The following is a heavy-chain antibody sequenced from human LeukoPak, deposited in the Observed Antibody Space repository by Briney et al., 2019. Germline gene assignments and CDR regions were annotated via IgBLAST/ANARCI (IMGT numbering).Heavy chain of an antibody. CDR2: ISGDGGST. CDR3: AKDAPGGRWGFDY. V-gene: IGHV3-43*02. CDR1: GFTFYEST. J-gene: IGHJ4*02. Sequence: GGSLRLSCAASGFTFYESTVRWVRQAPGKGLEWVSLISGDGGSTYYADSVKGRFTISRDNSKNSLYLQMNSLRTEDTALYYCAKDAPGGRWGFDYWGQGTLVTVSS. D-gene: IGHD4-23*01.